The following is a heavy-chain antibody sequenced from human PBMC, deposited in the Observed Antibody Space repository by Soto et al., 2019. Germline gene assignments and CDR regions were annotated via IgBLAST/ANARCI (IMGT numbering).Heavy chain of an antibody. Sequence: QVQLVQSGAEVKKPGSSVKVSCKVSGGAFHSSALNWVRQSPGQGLEWIGGIIPMSDSPNYAQEFQGRVTIIADISTTTAYMEVRSLRSDDTAVYYCAIAPNWYYQLNRYWRQGTLVTVSS. J-gene: IGHJ4*02. CDR3: AIAPNWYYQLNRY. V-gene: IGHV1-69*06. CDR1: GGAFHSSA. D-gene: IGHD2-8*01. CDR2: IIPMSDSP.